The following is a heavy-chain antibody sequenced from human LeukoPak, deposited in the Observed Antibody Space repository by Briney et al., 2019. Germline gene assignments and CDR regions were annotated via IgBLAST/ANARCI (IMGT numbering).Heavy chain of an antibody. V-gene: IGHV4-59*08. CDR1: GGSISSYY. CDR2: IFYSGST. D-gene: IGHD3-10*01. J-gene: IGHJ5*02. Sequence: SETLSLTCTVSGGSISSYYWSWIRQPPGRGLEWIGYIFYSGSTNYNPSLRSRVTTSVDTSKNQFSLKLSSVTAADTAVYYCARYGGSGANWFDPWGQGTLVTVSS. CDR3: ARYGGSGANWFDP.